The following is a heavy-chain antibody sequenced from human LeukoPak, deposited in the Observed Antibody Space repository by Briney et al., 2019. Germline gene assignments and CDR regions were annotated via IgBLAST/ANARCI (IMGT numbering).Heavy chain of an antibody. J-gene: IGHJ4*02. CDR2: ISGSGGST. CDR1: GFTFSSYA. V-gene: IGHV3-23*01. D-gene: IGHD3-22*01. Sequence: GGSLRLSCAASGFTFSSYAMSWVRQAPGKGLEWVSAISGSGGSTYYADSVKGRFTISRDNSKNTLYLQMNSLRAEDAAVYYCARDRRDYYDSSGYYYFDYWGQGTLVTVSS. CDR3: ARDRRDYYDSSGYYYFDY.